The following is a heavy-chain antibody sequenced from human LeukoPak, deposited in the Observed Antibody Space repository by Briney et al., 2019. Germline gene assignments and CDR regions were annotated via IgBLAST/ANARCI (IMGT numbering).Heavy chain of an antibody. CDR3: AREYYYDSSGYLGPWGNLMSDY. D-gene: IGHD3-22*01. J-gene: IGHJ4*02. CDR2: ISGSGGST. CDR1: GFTFSSYA. V-gene: IGHV3-23*01. Sequence: GGSLRLSCAASGFTFSSYAMSWVRQAPGKGLEWVSAISGSGGSTYYADSVKGRFTISRDNSKNTLYLQMNSLRAEDTAVYYCAREYYYDSSGYLGPWGNLMSDYWGQGTLVTVSS.